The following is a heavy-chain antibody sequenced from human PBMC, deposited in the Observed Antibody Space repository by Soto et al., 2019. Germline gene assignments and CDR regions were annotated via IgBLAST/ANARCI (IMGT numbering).Heavy chain of an antibody. V-gene: IGHV5-10-1*01. Sequence: ESMKISFKGSRYSFTSYWISWVRQIPGKGLEWMGRIDPSDSYTNYSPSFQGHVTISADKSISTAYLQWSSLKASDTAMYYCARHRLTYYYGSGSPPPFDYWGQGTLVTVSS. CDR3: ARHRLTYYYGSGSPPPFDY. CDR2: IDPSDSYT. D-gene: IGHD3-10*01. CDR1: RYSFTSYW. J-gene: IGHJ4*02.